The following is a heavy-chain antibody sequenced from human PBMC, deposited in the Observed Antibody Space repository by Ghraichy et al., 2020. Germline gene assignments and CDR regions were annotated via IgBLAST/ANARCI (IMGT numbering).Heavy chain of an antibody. Sequence: SETLSLTCTVSGGSISSSSYYWGWIRQPPGKGLEWIGSFYYSGITYYNPSLRSQVTISVDTSKNQFSLKLSSVTAADTAVYYYARQSGYSSGWYVWFDPWGQGTLVTVSS. CDR2: FYYSGIT. J-gene: IGHJ5*02. D-gene: IGHD6-19*01. CDR1: GGSISSSSYY. CDR3: ARQSGYSSGWYVWFDP. V-gene: IGHV4-39*01.